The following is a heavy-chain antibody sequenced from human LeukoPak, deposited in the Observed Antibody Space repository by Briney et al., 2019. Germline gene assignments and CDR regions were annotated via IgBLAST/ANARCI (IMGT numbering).Heavy chain of an antibody. CDR3: ARASLDSSGYNDNWFDP. V-gene: IGHV4-34*01. CDR2: INHSGST. Sequence: SETLSLTCAVYGGSFSGYSWNWIRQPPGKGLEWIGEINHSGSTNYNPSLKSRVTISVDTSKNQFSLKLSSVTAADTAVYYCARASLDSSGYNDNWFDPWGQGTLVTVSS. J-gene: IGHJ5*02. CDR1: GGSFSGYS. D-gene: IGHD3-22*01.